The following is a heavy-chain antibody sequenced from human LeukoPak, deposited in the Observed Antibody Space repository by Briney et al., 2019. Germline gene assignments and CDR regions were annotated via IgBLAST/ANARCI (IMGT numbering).Heavy chain of an antibody. CDR1: GYTFTSYD. CDR2: MNPNSGNT. Sequence: ASVKVSCKASGYTFTSYDINWVRQATGQGLEWMGWMNPNSGNTGYAQKFQGRVTMTRNTSISTAYMELSSLTSEDTAVYYCARTLYDVLSGFDFWGQGTLVTVSA. V-gene: IGHV1-8*01. J-gene: IGHJ4*01. D-gene: IGHD3-3*01. CDR3: ARTLYDVLSGFDF.